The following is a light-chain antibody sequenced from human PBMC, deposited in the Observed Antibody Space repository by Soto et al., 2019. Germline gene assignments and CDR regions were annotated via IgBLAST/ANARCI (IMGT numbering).Light chain of an antibody. CDR3: QEYDNSRWT. CDR1: QSVSSSY. V-gene: IGKV3-20*01. Sequence: EIVLTQSPGTLSLSPGERATLSCRASQSVSSSYLAWYQQKPGQAPRLLIYGASTRATGIPARFSGSGSGTDFTITISRMEIEDFAVYYCQEYDNSRWTFGQGTKVDIK. CDR2: GAS. J-gene: IGKJ1*01.